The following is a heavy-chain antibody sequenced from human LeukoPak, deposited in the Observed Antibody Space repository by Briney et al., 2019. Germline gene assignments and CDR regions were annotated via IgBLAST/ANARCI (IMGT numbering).Heavy chain of an antibody. CDR2: ISGGGGST. D-gene: IGHD3-16*01. CDR1: GFTFSTYA. CDR3: AKDLASYYYYGMDV. Sequence: PGGSLRLSCAASGFTFSTYALSWVRQAPGKGLEWVSVISGGGGSTYYADSVKGRFTISRDNSKNTLYLQMSSLRAEDTAVYYCAKDLASYYYYGMDVWGQGTTVTVSS. J-gene: IGHJ6*02. V-gene: IGHV3-23*01.